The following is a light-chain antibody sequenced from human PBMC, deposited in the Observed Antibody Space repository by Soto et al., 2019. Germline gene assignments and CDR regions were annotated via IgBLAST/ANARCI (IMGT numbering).Light chain of an antibody. CDR3: SSYAGSNNYV. CDR1: SSDVGGYNY. CDR2: EVT. Sequence: QSALTQPPSASGSPGQSVTISCTGTSSDVGGYNYVSWYHHHPGKAPKLMIYEVTKRPSGVPDRFSGSKSGNTAPLTVSGLQAEDEADYYCSSYAGSNNYVFGTGTKSPS. V-gene: IGLV2-8*01. J-gene: IGLJ1*01.